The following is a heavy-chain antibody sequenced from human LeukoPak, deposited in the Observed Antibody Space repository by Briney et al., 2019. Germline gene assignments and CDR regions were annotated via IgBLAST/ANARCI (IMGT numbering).Heavy chain of an antibody. D-gene: IGHD3-22*01. CDR2: INPGDSHT. V-gene: IGHV5-51*01. Sequence: GESLKISCKGSGYSFTTYFIGWVRQMPGKGLEWVGVINPGDSHTTYSPSFQGHVTISADKSIGTAYLQWGSLKASDTAMYYCARHAIYYDSSGYYFGGHDYWGQGALVTVSS. CDR1: GYSFTTYF. CDR3: ARHAIYYDSSGYYFGGHDY. J-gene: IGHJ4*02.